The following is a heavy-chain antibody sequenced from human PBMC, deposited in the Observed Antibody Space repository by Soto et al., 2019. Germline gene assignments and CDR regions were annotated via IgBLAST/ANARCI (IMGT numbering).Heavy chain of an antibody. D-gene: IGHD6-19*01. CDR2: IYHSGST. J-gene: IGHJ4*02. V-gene: IGHV4-30-2*01. CDR3: ASAGGLGAVAADY. Sequence: QLQLQESGSGLVKPSQTLSLTCAVSGGSISSGGYSWSWIRQPPGKGLEWIGYIYHSGSTYYNPSLKSRVTISEDRSKNQFSLKLSSVPAADTAVYYCASAGGLGAVAADYWGQGTLVTVSS. CDR1: GGSISSGGYS.